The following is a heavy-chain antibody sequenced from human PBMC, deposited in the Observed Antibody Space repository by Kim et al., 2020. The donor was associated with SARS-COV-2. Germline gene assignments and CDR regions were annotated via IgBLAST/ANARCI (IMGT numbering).Heavy chain of an antibody. CDR3: ATEERAITIFGVVITRSFDY. J-gene: IGHJ4*02. CDR2: ISSSGSTI. CDR1: GFTFSGYE. D-gene: IGHD3-3*01. V-gene: IGHV3-48*03. Sequence: GSLRLSCAASGFTFSGYEMNWVRQAPGKGLEWVSYISSSGSTIFYADSVKGRFTISRDNAKNSLYLQMNSLRAEDTAVYYCATEERAITIFGVVITRSFDYWGQGTLVTVSS.